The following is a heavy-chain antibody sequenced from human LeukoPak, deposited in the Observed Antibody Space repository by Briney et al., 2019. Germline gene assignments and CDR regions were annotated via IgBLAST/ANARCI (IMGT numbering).Heavy chain of an antibody. CDR3: ARDWSGWWAAPPLGMDV. D-gene: IGHD6-19*01. CDR1: GFTFDDYV. Sequence: GGSLRLSCAASGFTFDDYVMNWVRQAPGKGLEWVSGISWNSGTIGYADSVKGRFTISRDNAKNSLYLQMNSLRAEDTAVYYCARDWSGWWAAPPLGMDVWGQGTTVTVSS. V-gene: IGHV3-9*01. CDR2: ISWNSGTI. J-gene: IGHJ6*02.